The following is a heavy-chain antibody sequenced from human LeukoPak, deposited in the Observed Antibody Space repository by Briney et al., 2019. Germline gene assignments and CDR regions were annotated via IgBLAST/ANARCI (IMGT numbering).Heavy chain of an antibody. CDR1: GYTFTAHY. J-gene: IGHJ2*01. V-gene: IGHV1-2*02. D-gene: IGHD3-10*01. CDR2: IDPNSGGT. CDR3: ARGRGTTMVRGVITNYFDL. Sequence: ASVTVSFRASGYTFTAHYIHWVRQAPGQGREGMGWIDPNSGGTNYAQKFLGSVTMTGDTSINTAFMELSRLRSDDTAIYYCARGRGTTMVRGVITNYFDLWGRGALVTVSS.